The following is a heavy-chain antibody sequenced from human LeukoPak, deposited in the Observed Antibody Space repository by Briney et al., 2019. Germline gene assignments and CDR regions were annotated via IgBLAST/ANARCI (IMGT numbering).Heavy chain of an antibody. CDR1: GFTFSSYG. Sequence: GGSLRLSCAASGFTFSSYGMHWVRQAPGKGLEWVAVISYDGSNKYYADSVKGRFTISRDNSKNTLYLQMNSRRAEDTAVYYCAAGFSSSWFGGYWGQGTLVTVSS. CDR2: ISYDGSNK. CDR3: AAGFSSSWFGGY. D-gene: IGHD6-13*01. V-gene: IGHV3-30*03. J-gene: IGHJ4*02.